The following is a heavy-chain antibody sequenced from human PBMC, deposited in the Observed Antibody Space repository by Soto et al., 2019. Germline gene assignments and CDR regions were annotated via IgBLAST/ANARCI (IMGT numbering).Heavy chain of an antibody. CDR3: AVRKHEWLVQRGDY. V-gene: IGHV3-23*01. Sequence: EVQLLESGGGLVQPGGSLRLSCAASGFTFSAYVMIWVRQAPGKGLEWVSAITGSGGSTYYADSVKGRFTISRDNSKNTVYLQMNSLRAEDTAVYYCAVRKHEWLVQRGDYRGQGTLVTVSS. CDR1: GFTFSAYV. CDR2: ITGSGGST. D-gene: IGHD6-19*01. J-gene: IGHJ4*02.